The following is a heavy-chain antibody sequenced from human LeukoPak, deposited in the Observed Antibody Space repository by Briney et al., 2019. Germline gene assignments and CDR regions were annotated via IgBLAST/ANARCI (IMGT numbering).Heavy chain of an antibody. CDR1: GFNFDDFT. CDR2: INWDGATT. J-gene: IGHJ4*02. CDR3: VKDHRAVSGTLVFDY. D-gene: IGHD6-19*01. Sequence: GGSLRLSCAASGFNFDDFTLHWVRHVAGKGLEWVSLINWDGATTSYADSVKGRFTISRDNSQNSLFLQMTSLRSDDTALYYCVKDHRAVSGTLVFDYWGQGTLVTVST. V-gene: IGHV3-43*01.